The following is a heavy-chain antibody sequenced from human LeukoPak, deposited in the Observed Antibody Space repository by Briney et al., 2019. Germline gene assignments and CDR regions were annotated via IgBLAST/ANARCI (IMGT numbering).Heavy chain of an antibody. V-gene: IGHV3-7*01. CDR3: ASSNDYGENDAFDI. D-gene: IGHD4-17*01. Sequence: GGSLRLSCAASGFTFSSYWMSWVRQAPGKGLEWVANIKQDGSEKYYVDSVKGRFTISRDNAKNSLYLQMNSLRAEDTAVYYCASSNDYGENDAFDIWGQGTMVTVSS. CDR1: GFTFSSYW. CDR2: IKQDGSEK. J-gene: IGHJ3*02.